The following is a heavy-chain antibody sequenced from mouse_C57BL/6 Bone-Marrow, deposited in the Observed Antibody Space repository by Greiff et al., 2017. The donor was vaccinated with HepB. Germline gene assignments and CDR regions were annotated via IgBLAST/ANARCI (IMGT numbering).Heavy chain of an antibody. J-gene: IGHJ4*01. CDR3: ARYYGSSYGAMDY. CDR1: GYAFTNYL. Sequence: QVQLQQSGAELVRPGTSVKVSCKASGYAFTNYLIEWVKQRPGQGLEWIGVINPGSGGTNYNEKFKGKATLTPDKSSSTAYMQLSSLTSEDSAVYFCARYYGSSYGAMDYWGQGTSVTVSS. V-gene: IGHV1-54*01. D-gene: IGHD1-1*01. CDR2: INPGSGGT.